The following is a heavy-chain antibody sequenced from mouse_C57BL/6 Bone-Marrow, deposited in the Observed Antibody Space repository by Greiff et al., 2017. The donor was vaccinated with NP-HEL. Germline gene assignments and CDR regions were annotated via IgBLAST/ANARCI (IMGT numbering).Heavy chain of an antibody. J-gene: IGHJ2*01. Sequence: VQLQQPGAELVRPGTSVKLSCKASGYTFTSYWMHWVKQRPGQGLEWIGVIDPSDSYTNYNQKFKGKATLTVDTSSSTAYMQLSSLTSEDSAVYYCVVYYYGSSYVDDYWGQGTTLTVSS. V-gene: IGHV1-59*01. CDR2: IDPSDSYT. CDR3: VVYYYGSSYVDDY. D-gene: IGHD1-1*01. CDR1: GYTFTSYW.